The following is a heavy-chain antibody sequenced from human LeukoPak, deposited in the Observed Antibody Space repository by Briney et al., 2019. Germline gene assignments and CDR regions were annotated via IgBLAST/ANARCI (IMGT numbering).Heavy chain of an antibody. V-gene: IGHV1-2*02. CDR1: GYTFTGYY. J-gene: IGHJ4*02. Sequence: GASVKVSCKASGYTFTGYYMHWVRQAPGQGLEWMGWINPNSGGTNYAQKFQGRVTMTGDTSISTAYMELSRLRSDDTAVYYCARGHLEYYDILTGFDYWGQGTLVTVSS. CDR3: ARGHLEYYDILTGFDY. CDR2: INPNSGGT. D-gene: IGHD3-9*01.